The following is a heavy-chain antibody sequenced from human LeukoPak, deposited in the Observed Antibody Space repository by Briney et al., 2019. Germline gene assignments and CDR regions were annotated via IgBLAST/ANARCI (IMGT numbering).Heavy chain of an antibody. D-gene: IGHD3-16*01. CDR2: IWHDGLNK. CDR1: GSSPNNYA. CDR3: AKAGQRSYAEAFDS. J-gene: IGHJ4*02. Sequence: GSLRLSCAASGSSPNNYAMHWVRQAPGKGLEWVAVIWHDGLNKFYADFLKGRFTISRDFSKDTVYLQMSGLTVEDTAVYYCAKAGQRSYAEAFDSWGQGTLVTVSS. V-gene: IGHV3-33*06.